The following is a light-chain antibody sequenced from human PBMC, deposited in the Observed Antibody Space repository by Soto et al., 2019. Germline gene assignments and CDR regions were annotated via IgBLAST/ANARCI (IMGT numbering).Light chain of an antibody. J-gene: IGKJ2*01. CDR1: QSISSS. CDR3: QQSYSTPRT. V-gene: IGKV1-39*01. CDR2: AAS. Sequence: DIQMTQSPSSLSASVGDRVTITCRASQSISSSLNWYQQKPGKAPKLLIYAASSLQSGVPSRFSGSGSGTDFTLTISMLQPEDFATYYCQQSYSTPRTFGQGTKLEIK.